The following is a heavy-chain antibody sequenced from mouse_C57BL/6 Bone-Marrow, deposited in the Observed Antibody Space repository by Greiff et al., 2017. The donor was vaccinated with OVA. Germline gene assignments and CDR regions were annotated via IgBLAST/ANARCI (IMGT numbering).Heavy chain of an antibody. CDR1: GFNIKDDY. V-gene: IGHV14-4*01. D-gene: IGHD1-1*02. CDR2: IDPENGDT. Sequence: VQLQQSGAELVRPGASVKLSCTASGFNIKDDYMHWVKQRPEQGLEWIGCIDPENGDTEYASKFQGKATITADTSSNTAYLQLSSLTSEDTAVYYCTPLWSYAMDYWGQGTSVTVSS. J-gene: IGHJ4*01. CDR3: TPLWSYAMDY.